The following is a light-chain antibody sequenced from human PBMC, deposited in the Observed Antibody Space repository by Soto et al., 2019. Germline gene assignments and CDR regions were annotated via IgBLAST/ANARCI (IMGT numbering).Light chain of an antibody. V-gene: IGKV1-5*01. Sequence: DIQMTQSPSTLSASVGDRVTITCRASHSIRSWLAWYQQKPGKAPKVLIHDASSLESGVPSRFSGSGSGTEFTLTIRRMKHDHFETNYCKQQSGTFGQGTKVDIK. CDR3: KQQSGT. CDR2: DAS. CDR1: HSIRSW. J-gene: IGKJ2*01.